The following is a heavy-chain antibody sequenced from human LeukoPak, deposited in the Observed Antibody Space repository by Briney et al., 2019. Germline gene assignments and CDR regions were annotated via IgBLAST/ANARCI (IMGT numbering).Heavy chain of an antibody. V-gene: IGHV3-23*01. CDR3: ARIRMVFNDAFDI. CDR2: VSTSGVGT. J-gene: IGHJ3*02. Sequence: GGTLRLSCAASGFTFSSFAMSWIRQAPGKGLEWVSSVSTSGVGTYYADSVKGRFTISRDNAKNSLYLQMNSLRAEDTAVYYCARIRMVFNDAFDIWGQGTMVTVSS. CDR1: GFTFSSFA. D-gene: IGHD3/OR15-3a*01.